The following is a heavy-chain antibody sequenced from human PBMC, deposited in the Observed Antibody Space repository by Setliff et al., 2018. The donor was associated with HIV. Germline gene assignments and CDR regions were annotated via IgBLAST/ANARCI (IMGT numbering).Heavy chain of an antibody. CDR2: ISSSGRT. CDR1: GGSISNYY. V-gene: IGHV4-4*08. CDR3: ARETSSSWFDY. Sequence: SETLSLTCTVSGGSISNYYWSWIRQPPGKGLEWIGYISSSGRTSYNPSLKSRVTMSLDTSKNQYSLKVNSVTAADTAVYYCARETSSSWFDYWGQGSLVTLSS. J-gene: IGHJ4*02. D-gene: IGHD6-13*01.